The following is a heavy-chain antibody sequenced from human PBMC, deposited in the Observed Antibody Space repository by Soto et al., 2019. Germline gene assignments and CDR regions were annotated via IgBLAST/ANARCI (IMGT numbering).Heavy chain of an antibody. D-gene: IGHD2-15*01. J-gene: IGHJ6*02. CDR2: TYYRSRWYS. CDR3: ARSEEDSDYYYYGMDV. Sequence: SQTLSLTCVGSGDTVSSNSVAWNWVRQSPSRGLEWLGRTYYRSRWYSDYAVSVRSRIDINADTSKNQVSLQLNSVTPEDAAVYYCARSEEDSDYYYYGMDVWGQGTTVTVSS. V-gene: IGHV6-1*01. CDR1: GDTVSSNSVA.